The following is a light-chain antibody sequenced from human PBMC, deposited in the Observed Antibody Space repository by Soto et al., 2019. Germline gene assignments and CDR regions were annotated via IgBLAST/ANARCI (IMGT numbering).Light chain of an antibody. CDR1: QSISSY. CDR2: AAS. J-gene: IGKJ1*01. V-gene: IGKV1-39*01. CDR3: QHYGSSPWT. Sequence: DIPMTQSPSSLSASIGDRVTITCRASQSISSYLNWFQQKPGEAPKLLIQAASSLQSGVPSRFSGSGSGTDFTLTISRLEPEDFAVYYCQHYGSSPWTFGQGTQVEIK.